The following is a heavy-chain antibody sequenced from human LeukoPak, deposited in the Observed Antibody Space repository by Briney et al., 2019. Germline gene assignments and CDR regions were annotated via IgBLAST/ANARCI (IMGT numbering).Heavy chain of an antibody. Sequence: GGSLRLSCAASGFTFSSYAMSWVRQAPGKGLEWVSAISGSGGSTYYADSVKGQFTISRDSSKNTLYLQMNSLTAEDTAVYYCARDYPYYYDSSGYYSFDCWGQGTLVTVSS. CDR3: ARDYPYYYDSSGYYSFDC. CDR2: ISGSGGST. V-gene: IGHV3-23*01. D-gene: IGHD3-22*01. J-gene: IGHJ5*01. CDR1: GFTFSSYA.